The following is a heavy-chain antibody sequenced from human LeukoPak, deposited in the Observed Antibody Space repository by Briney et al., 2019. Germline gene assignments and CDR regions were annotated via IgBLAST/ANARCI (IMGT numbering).Heavy chain of an antibody. CDR2: IKGDGSEK. V-gene: IGHV3-7*05. D-gene: IGHD3-22*01. CDR1: GLSLRNHW. J-gene: IGHJ5*02. CDR3: AKFRDSSGPRGGFDP. Sequence: GGSLRLSCAVSGLSLRNHWMSWVRQAPRKGLEWVANIKGDGSEKHYVDSVKGRLTISRDNSKHTVYLEMNSLRAEDTAVYYCAKFRDSSGPRGGFDPWGQGTLVTVSS.